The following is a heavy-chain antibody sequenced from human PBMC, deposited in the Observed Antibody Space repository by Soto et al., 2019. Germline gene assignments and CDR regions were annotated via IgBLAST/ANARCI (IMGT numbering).Heavy chain of an antibody. CDR1: GYTFTSYD. Sequence: ASVKVSCKASGYTFTSYDINWVRQATGQGLEWMGWMNPNRGNTGYAQKFQGRATMTRNTSISTAYMEPSSLRSERTAEYCCSRGAHITMIVVANHWFDPWGQGTRVTVSS. D-gene: IGHD3-22*01. CDR2: MNPNRGNT. V-gene: IGHV1-8*01. CDR3: SRGAHITMIVVANHWFDP. J-gene: IGHJ5*02.